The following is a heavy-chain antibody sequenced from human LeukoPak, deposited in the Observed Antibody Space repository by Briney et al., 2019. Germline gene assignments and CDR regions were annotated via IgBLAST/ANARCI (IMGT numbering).Heavy chain of an antibody. J-gene: IGHJ6*02. CDR1: GGTFSSYA. V-gene: IGHV1-69*13. D-gene: IGHD1-1*01. CDR3: ARVLERRLDYYYGMDV. CDR2: IIPIFGTA. Sequence: ASVKVSCKASGGTFSSYAISWVRQAPGQGLEWMGGIIPIFGTANYAQKFQGRVTITADESTGTAYMELSSLRSEDTAVYYCARVLERRLDYYYGMDVWGQGTTVTVSS.